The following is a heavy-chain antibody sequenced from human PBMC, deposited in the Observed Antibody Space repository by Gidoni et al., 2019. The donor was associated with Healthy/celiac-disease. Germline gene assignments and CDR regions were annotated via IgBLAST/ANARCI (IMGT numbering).Heavy chain of an antibody. Sequence: EVQLVESGGGLVKPGGSLSLSCAASGFPFSSYTMNWVRQAPGKGLEWVSSISISSSYIYYADSVKGRFTISRDNAKNSLYLQMNSLRAEDTAVYYCAKDASQWRTGFDYWGQGTLVTVSS. J-gene: IGHJ4*02. D-gene: IGHD6-19*01. CDR2: ISISSSYI. V-gene: IGHV3-21*01. CDR3: AKDASQWRTGFDY. CDR1: GFPFSSYT.